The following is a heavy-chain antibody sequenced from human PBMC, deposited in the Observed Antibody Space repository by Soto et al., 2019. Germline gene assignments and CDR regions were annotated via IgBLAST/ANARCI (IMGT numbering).Heavy chain of an antibody. CDR3: TALSTFGGVIGSSY. V-gene: IGHV3-15*07. D-gene: IGHD3-16*02. CDR1: GFSFFDTW. CDR2: IKSDGGTT. J-gene: IGHJ4*02. Sequence: EVQVVESGGGLVKPGESLRLSCAASGFSFFDTWMNWVRQAPGKGLEWVGLIKSDGGTTDYAAPVKGRFTISRDDSKNTVYLQMDSLKTEDTALYYGTALSTFGGVIGSSYWGQGTLVTVSS.